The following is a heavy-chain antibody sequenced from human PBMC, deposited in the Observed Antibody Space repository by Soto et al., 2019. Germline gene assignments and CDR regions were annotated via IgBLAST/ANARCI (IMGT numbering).Heavy chain of an antibody. CDR3: ARGADGAEYSISAAFDI. CDR1: GGSFSGYY. Sequence: SETLSLTCAVYGGSFSGYYWSWIRQPPGKGLEWIGEINHSGSTNYNPSLKSRVTISVDTSKNQFSLRLSSVTAADTAVYYCARGADGAEYSISAAFDIWGQGTMVTVSS. CDR2: INHSGST. D-gene: IGHD6-6*01. J-gene: IGHJ3*02. V-gene: IGHV4-34*01.